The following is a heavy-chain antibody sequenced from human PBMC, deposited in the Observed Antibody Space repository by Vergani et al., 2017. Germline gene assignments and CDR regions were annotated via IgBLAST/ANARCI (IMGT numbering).Heavy chain of an antibody. CDR3: GKYLRDSTAGPSDS. CDR2: IGKDVINT. CDR1: GFTFSHFG. Sequence: QVQLVESAGGVVQPGGSLRLSCAASGFTFSHFGMHWIRQAPVKGREWLAYIGKDVINTRYRDAVKGRFTVSRDNAKDILYLLMDSLRSEDTALYYCGKYLRDSTAGPSDSWGPGTLVIVSS. V-gene: IGHV3-30*02. J-gene: IGHJ5*02. D-gene: IGHD2-21*02.